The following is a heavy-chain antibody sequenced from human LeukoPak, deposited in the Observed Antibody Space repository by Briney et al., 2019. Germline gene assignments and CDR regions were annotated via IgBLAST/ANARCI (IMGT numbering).Heavy chain of an antibody. Sequence: GGSLRLSCVVSGFTFSSYAMSWVRQAPGKGLEWVSGISGSGGSTYYADSVKGRFTISRDNTKNTLYLQMNSLRAEDTAVYYCAKDDRWLQFCCWGQGTLVTVSA. D-gene: IGHD5-24*01. J-gene: IGHJ4*02. CDR3: AKDDRWLQFCC. CDR1: GFTFSSYA. CDR2: ISGSGGST. V-gene: IGHV3-23*01.